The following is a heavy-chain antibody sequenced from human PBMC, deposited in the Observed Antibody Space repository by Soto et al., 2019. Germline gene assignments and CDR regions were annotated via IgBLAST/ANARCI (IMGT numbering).Heavy chain of an antibody. J-gene: IGHJ5*02. CDR2: IYYSGST. CDR1: GGSISSGDYY. D-gene: IGHD3-3*01. Sequence: NPSETLSLTCTVSGGSISSGDYYWSWIRQPPGKGLEWIGYIYYSGSTYYNPSLKSRVTISVDTSKNQFSLKLSSVTAADTAVYYCARGADNYDFWSGYSSGHWFDPWGQGTLVTVSS. CDR3: ARGADNYDFWSGYSSGHWFDP. V-gene: IGHV4-30-4*01.